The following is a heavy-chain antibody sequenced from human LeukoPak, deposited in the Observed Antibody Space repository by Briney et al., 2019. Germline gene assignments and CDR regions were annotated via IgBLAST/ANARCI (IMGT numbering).Heavy chain of an antibody. CDR3: ARAFYDFLTGYPAYFDY. D-gene: IGHD3-9*01. Sequence: GGSLRLSCAASGFTFSNYEMNWVRQAPGKGLEWVSYISSSGSTIYYADSVKGRFTICRDNAKNSLYLQMNSLRAEDTAVYYCARAFYDFLTGYPAYFDYWGQGTLVTVSS. J-gene: IGHJ4*02. CDR1: GFTFSNYE. CDR2: ISSSGSTI. V-gene: IGHV3-48*03.